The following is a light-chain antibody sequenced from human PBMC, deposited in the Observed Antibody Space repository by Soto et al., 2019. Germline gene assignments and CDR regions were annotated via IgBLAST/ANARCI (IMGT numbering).Light chain of an antibody. J-gene: IGLJ3*02. Sequence: QSVLTQPPSASGTPGQRVTISCSGSSSNIGINYVYWYQQLPGTAPKLLIYRNNQRPSGVPDRFSGSKSGTSASLAISGLRSEDEAGYYCAARDDSLSSPVFGGGTKVTVL. CDR3: AARDDSLSSPV. CDR1: SSNIGINY. V-gene: IGLV1-47*01. CDR2: RNN.